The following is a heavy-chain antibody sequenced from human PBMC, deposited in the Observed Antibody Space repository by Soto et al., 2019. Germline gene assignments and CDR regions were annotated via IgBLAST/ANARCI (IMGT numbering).Heavy chain of an antibody. Sequence: QVQLVESGGGVVQPGRSLRLSCAASGFTFSSYGMHWVRQAPGKGLEWVAVISYDGSNKYYADSVKGRFTISRDNSKNALYLQMNSLRAEDTAVYYCAKDRGGFDPGGQGTLVTVSS. J-gene: IGHJ5*02. CDR3: AKDRGGFDP. CDR1: GFTFSSYG. V-gene: IGHV3-30*18. CDR2: ISYDGSNK. D-gene: IGHD3-10*01.